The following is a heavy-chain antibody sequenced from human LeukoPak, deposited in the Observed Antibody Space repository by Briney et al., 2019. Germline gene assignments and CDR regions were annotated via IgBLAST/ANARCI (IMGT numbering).Heavy chain of an antibody. CDR3: ARDRTYYDSSGYRNNFDY. V-gene: IGHV3-30-3*01. Sequence: GGSLRLSCAASGFVFSSYAMHWVRQAPGKGLDWVAVISYDGSNKYYADSVKGRFTISRDNAKNSLYLQMNRLRAEDTAVYYCARDRTYYDSSGYRNNFDYWGQGTLVTVSS. CDR1: GFVFSSYA. D-gene: IGHD3-22*01. CDR2: ISYDGSNK. J-gene: IGHJ4*02.